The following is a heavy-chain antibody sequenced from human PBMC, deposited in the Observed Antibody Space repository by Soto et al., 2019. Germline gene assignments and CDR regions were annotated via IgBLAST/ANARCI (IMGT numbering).Heavy chain of an antibody. Sequence: SETLSLTCTVSGGSISSYYWSWIRQPPGKGLEWIGYIYYSGSTNYNPSLKSRVTISVDTSKNQFSLKLSSVTAADTAVYYCASAQYSGSYPNWFDPWGQGTLVTVSS. CDR1: GGSISSYY. CDR2: IYYSGST. J-gene: IGHJ5*02. V-gene: IGHV4-59*01. D-gene: IGHD1-26*01. CDR3: ASAQYSGSYPNWFDP.